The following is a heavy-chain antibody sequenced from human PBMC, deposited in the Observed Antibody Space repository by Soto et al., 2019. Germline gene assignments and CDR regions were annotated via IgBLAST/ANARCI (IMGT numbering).Heavy chain of an antibody. CDR2: MNPNSGNT. D-gene: IGHD4-17*01. CDR1: GYTFTSYD. CDR3: ARVGRATVYYYSYCGMDV. J-gene: IGHJ6*02. V-gene: IGHV1-8*01. Sequence: ASVKVSCKASGYTFTSYDINWVRQATGQGLEWMGWMNPNSGNTGYAQKFQGRVTMTRNTSISTAYMELSSLRSEDTAVYYCARVGRATVYYYSYCGMDVWGQGTTVTVSS.